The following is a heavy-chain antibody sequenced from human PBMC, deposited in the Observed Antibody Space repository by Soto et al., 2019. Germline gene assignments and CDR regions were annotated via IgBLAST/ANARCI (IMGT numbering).Heavy chain of an antibody. D-gene: IGHD6-6*01. J-gene: IGHJ6*02. Sequence: KPSETLSLTCTVSGGSVSSGSYYWSWIRQPPGKGLEWIGYIYYSGSTNYNPSLKSRVTISVDTSKNQFSLKLSSVTAADTAVYYCARQSSIAAPLGYYGMDVWGQGTTVTVSS. V-gene: IGHV4-61*01. CDR1: GGSVSSGSYY. CDR2: IYYSGST. CDR3: ARQSSIAAPLGYYGMDV.